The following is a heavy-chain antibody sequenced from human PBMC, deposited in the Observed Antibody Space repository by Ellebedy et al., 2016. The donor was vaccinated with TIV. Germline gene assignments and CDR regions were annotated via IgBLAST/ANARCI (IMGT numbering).Heavy chain of an antibody. V-gene: IGHV3-7*01. D-gene: IGHD4-17*01. CDR1: GFSFRSYW. CDR2: IYQDGSVQ. Sequence: GESLKISCAASGFSFRSYWMSWVRQAPGKGLQWVANIYQDGSVQYYVDSVQGRFTISRDNADNSLFLQMNSLRAEDTAVYYCARRGSYGDYAVQINSWFDTWGRGTLVAVSS. J-gene: IGHJ5*02. CDR3: ARRGSYGDYAVQINSWFDT.